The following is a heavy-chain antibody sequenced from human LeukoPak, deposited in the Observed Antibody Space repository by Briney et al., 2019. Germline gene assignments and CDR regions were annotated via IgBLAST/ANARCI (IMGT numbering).Heavy chain of an antibody. CDR3: AKIGHDYGDY. J-gene: IGHJ4*02. Sequence: PGRSLRLSCAASGFTFDDYAMHWVRQAPGKGLEWVSGISWNSGSIGYADSVKGRFTISRDNAKNSLYLQMNSLRAEDTALYYCAKIGHDYGDYWGQGTLVTVSS. CDR1: GFTFDDYA. D-gene: IGHD3-10*01. CDR2: ISWNSGSI. V-gene: IGHV3-9*01.